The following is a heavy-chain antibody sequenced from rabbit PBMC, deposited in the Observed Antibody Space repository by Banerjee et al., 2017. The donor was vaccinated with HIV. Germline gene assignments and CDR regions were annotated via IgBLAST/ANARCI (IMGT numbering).Heavy chain of an antibody. Sequence: QSLEESGGDLVKPGASLTLTCTASGFSFSSSDYMCWVRQAPGKGLEWIACIYGGSSGSTYYASWAKGRFTISKTSSTTVTLQMTSLTAADTATYFCARVDAGTLGYGPYYFNLWGPGTLVTV. CDR1: GFSFSSSDY. CDR2: IYGGSSGST. V-gene: IGHV1S40*01. CDR3: ARVDAGTLGYGPYYFNL. J-gene: IGHJ4*01. D-gene: IGHD4-2*01.